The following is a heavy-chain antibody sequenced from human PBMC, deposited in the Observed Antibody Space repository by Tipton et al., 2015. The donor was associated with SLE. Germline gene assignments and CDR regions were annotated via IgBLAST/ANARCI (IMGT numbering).Heavy chain of an antibody. V-gene: IGHV3-21*01. CDR2: ISGDSSYI. CDR1: GFTLRSYT. J-gene: IGHJ3*01. CDR3: AREYQGSFYVNGTFEV. Sequence: LRLSCAASGFTLRSYTMNWVRQAPGKGLEWVSSISGDSSYIFYADSLKGRFTISRDNAKNSLYLQMNSLRAEDTDVYYCAREYQGSFYVNGTFEVWGQGTVVTVSS. D-gene: IGHD1-26*01.